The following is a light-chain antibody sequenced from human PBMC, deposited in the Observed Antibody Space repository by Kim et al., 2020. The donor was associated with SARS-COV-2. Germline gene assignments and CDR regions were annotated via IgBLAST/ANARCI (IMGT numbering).Light chain of an antibody. V-gene: IGLV3-21*04. J-gene: IGLJ1*01. Sequence: APGKTARITWGGKNIGIKRVHWYQQKPGQAPILVIYYDRDRPSGIPERFSGSNSGNTATLTISRVDAGDEADYYCQVWDSSSDHHFFGTGTKVTVL. CDR1: NIGIKR. CDR2: YDR. CDR3: QVWDSSSDHHF.